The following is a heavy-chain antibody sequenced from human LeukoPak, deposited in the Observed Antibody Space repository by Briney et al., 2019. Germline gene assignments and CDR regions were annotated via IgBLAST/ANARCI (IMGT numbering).Heavy chain of an antibody. Sequence: GGSLRLSWAVSGLTFSSYSMSWVRQAPGRGREWVSSISITISYIYYTASVKGRFTISRDNAKNSLYLQMNSLRAEDTAVYYCARGAPGSYYFDYWGQGTLVTVSS. J-gene: IGHJ4*02. CDR2: ISITISYI. D-gene: IGHD3-10*01. CDR3: ARGAPGSYYFDY. CDR1: GLTFSSYS. V-gene: IGHV3-21*01.